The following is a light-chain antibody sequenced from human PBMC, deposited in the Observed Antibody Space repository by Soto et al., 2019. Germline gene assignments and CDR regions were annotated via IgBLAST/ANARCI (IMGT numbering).Light chain of an antibody. Sequence: EIVLTQSPATLSLSPGERATLSCRASQSVSSSYLAWYQQKPGQAPRLLIYDASNRASGIPARFSGSGSGTDFTLTIRSLEPEDFAVYYCQQRDNWLHPFGQGTKVEI. V-gene: IGKV3-11*01. J-gene: IGKJ2*01. CDR2: DAS. CDR3: QQRDNWLHP. CDR1: QSVSSSY.